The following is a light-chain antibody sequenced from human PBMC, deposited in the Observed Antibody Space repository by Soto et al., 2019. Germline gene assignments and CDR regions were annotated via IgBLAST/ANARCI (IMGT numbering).Light chain of an antibody. CDR3: SSYTSSHVL. Sequence: QSVLTQPPSVSGSPGQSVTISCTGTNSDVGIYSRVSWYQQPPGTAPKLIIYDVNNRPSGVPDRFSGSKSGNAASLTISGLQTEDEADYYCSSYTSSHVLFGGGTKLTVL. J-gene: IGLJ2*01. CDR2: DVN. V-gene: IGLV2-18*02. CDR1: NSDVGIYSR.